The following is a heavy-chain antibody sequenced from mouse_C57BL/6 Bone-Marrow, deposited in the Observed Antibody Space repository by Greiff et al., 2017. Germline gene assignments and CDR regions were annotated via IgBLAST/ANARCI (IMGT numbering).Heavy chain of an antibody. Sequence: VQLQQPGAELVKPGASVKLSCKASGYTFTSYWMQWVKQRPGQGLEWIGEIDPSDSYTNYNQKFKGKATLTVDTSSSTAYMQLSSLTSEDSAVYYCARSYDGYYVDYWGQGTTLTVSS. CDR3: ARSYDGYYVDY. CDR2: IDPSDSYT. CDR1: GYTFTSYW. J-gene: IGHJ2*01. D-gene: IGHD2-3*01. V-gene: IGHV1-50*01.